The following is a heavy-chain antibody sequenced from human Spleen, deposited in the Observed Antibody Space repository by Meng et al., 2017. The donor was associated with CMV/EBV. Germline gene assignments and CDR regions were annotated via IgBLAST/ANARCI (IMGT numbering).Heavy chain of an antibody. V-gene: IGHV1-2*02. CDR3: ARGVVDDYSDRRWDIDQ. D-gene: IGHD4-17*01. J-gene: IGHJ4*02. Sequence: ASVKVSCKASGYTFTAHYFHWVRQAPGQGLEWMGWIHPHRGDTNYAQQFQGRVTLTRDTSINTGYMELTRLTSDDTAVYYCARGVVDDYSDRRWDIDQWGQGTLVTVSS. CDR1: GYTFTAHY. CDR2: IHPHRGDT.